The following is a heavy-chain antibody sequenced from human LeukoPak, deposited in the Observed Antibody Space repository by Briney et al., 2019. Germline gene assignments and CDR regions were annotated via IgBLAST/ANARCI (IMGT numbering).Heavy chain of an antibody. CDR1: GFTFHTYW. J-gene: IGHJ4*02. CDR3: AREFEATGFWALDY. Sequence: GGSLRLSCTVSGFTFHTYWMHWLRQAPAKELVGVSRMNNDGRVISYADSVKGRFTISRDNAKNTLYLQMNSLRAEDTAVYYCAREFEATGFWALDYWGQGTLVT. CDR2: MNNDGRVI. V-gene: IGHV3-74*01. D-gene: IGHD3-16*01.